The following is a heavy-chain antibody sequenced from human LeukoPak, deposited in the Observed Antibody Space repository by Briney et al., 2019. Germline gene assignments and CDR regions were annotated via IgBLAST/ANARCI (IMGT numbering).Heavy chain of an antibody. CDR3: ARGVVTATFDY. CDR1: GGSFSGYD. J-gene: IGHJ4*02. V-gene: IGHV4-34*01. Sequence: SETLSLTCAVYGGSFSGYDWSWIRQPPGKGLEWIGEINHSGSINYNPSLKSRVTISVDTSKNQFSLKLSSVTAADTAVYYCARGVVTATFDYWGQGTLVTVSS. CDR2: INHSGSI. D-gene: IGHD2-21*02.